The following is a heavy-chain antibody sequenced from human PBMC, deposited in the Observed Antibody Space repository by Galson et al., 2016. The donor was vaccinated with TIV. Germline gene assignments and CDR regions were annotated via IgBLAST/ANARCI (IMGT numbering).Heavy chain of an antibody. CDR3: ARTYHSLKGNGDWLMAFDV. CDR2: ISYDGSEK. D-gene: IGHD2-8*01. J-gene: IGHJ3*01. Sequence: SLRLSCAASGFTFNNYAIHWVCQAPGKGLEWVAVISYDGSEKYYADSVRGRFTISRDNSNTVYLRTDSLRPEDTATFYCARTYHSLKGNGDWLMAFDVWGQGTMVIVAS. CDR1: GFTFNNYA. V-gene: IGHV3-30*03.